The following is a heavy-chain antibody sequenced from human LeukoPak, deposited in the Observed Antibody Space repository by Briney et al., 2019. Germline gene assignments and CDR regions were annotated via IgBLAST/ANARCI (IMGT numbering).Heavy chain of an antibody. Sequence: SETLSLTCAVSNYSISSGYYWGWIRQPPGQGLEWIGSIYYSGTTYYNPSLKSRVTISVDTSKNQFSLKLRSVTAADTAVYYCARGYNWGSPTRNFYYLDVWGKGTTVTVSS. CDR3: ARGYNWGSPTRNFYYLDV. V-gene: IGHV4-38-2*01. CDR2: IYYSGTT. CDR1: NYSISSGYY. D-gene: IGHD7-27*01. J-gene: IGHJ6*03.